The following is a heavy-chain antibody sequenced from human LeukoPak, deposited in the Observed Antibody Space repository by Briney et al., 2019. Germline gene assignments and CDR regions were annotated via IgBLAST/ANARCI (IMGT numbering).Heavy chain of an antibody. CDR2: IYTSGST. CDR3: ARNGGTRAHPYYYYYYMDV. D-gene: IGHD3-16*01. J-gene: IGHJ6*03. CDR1: GGSINSATYY. Sequence: SQTLSLTCTVSGGSINSATYYWTWIRQPAGKGLEWIGRIYTSGSTNYNPSLKSRVTISVDTSKNQFSLKLSSVTAADTAVYYCARNGGTRAHPYYYYYYMDVWGKGTTVTISS. V-gene: IGHV4-61*02.